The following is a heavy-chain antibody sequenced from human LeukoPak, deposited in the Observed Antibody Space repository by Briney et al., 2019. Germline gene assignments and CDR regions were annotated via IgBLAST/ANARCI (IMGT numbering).Heavy chain of an antibody. J-gene: IGHJ5*02. CDR3: AAVTHPGWFDP. CDR2: IIPIFGTA. Sequence: SVKVSCKASGGTFSSYAISWVRQAPGQGLEWMGRIIPIFGTANYAQNFQGRVTITTDESTSTAYMELSSLRSEDTAVYYCAAVTHPGWFDPWGQGTLVTVSS. CDR1: GGTFSSYA. V-gene: IGHV1-69*05. D-gene: IGHD2-21*02.